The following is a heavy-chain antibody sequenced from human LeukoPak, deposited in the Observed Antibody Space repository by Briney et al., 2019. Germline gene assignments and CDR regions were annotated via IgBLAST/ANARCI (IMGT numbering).Heavy chain of an antibody. V-gene: IGHV3-7*01. CDR1: GFTFSSYW. D-gene: IGHD3-9*01. CDR2: IKQDGSEK. J-gene: IGHJ4*02. Sequence: PGGSLRLSCAASGFTFSSYWMSWVRQAPGKGLEWVANIKQDGSEKCYVDSVKGRFTISRDNAKNSLYLQMNSLRAEDTAVYYCARVSILTGYYAFDYWGQGTLVTVSS. CDR3: ARVSILTGYYAFDY.